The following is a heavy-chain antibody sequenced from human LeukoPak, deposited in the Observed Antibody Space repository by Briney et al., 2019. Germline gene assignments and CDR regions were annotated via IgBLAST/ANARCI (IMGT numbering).Heavy chain of an antibody. J-gene: IGHJ4*02. CDR1: GFTVSSNY. V-gene: IGHV3-66*01. CDR3: ARETQQLGTLFDY. Sequence: PGGSLRLSCAASGFTVSSNYMSWVRQAPGKGRDGVSGVYIGCRTYYVHSVKRRFTISMYNARNELVLHVNSLRAQDTTVYYCARETQQLGTLFDYWGQGTLVTVSS. CDR2: VYIGCRT. D-gene: IGHD6-13*01.